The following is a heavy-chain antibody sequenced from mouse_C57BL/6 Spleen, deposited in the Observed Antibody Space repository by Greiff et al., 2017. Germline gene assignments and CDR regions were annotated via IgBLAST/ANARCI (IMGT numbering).Heavy chain of an antibody. CDR1: GYTFTSYW. J-gene: IGHJ3*01. Sequence: QVQLQPSGAELVKPGASVKMSCKASGYTFTSYWITWVKQRPGQGLAWIGDIYPGSGSTNYNEKFKSKATLTVDTSSSTAYMQLSSLTSEDSAVYYCALYGRLPFAYWGQGTLVTVSA. CDR3: ALYGRLPFAY. CDR2: IYPGSGST. V-gene: IGHV1-55*01. D-gene: IGHD1-1*01.